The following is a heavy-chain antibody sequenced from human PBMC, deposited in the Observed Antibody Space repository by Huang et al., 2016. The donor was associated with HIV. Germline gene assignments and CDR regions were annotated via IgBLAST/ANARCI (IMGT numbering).Heavy chain of an antibody. V-gene: IGHV3-74*02. CDR2: NESDGSST. D-gene: IGHD3-3*01. CDR3: VRAREKGYDFWSGYRY. Sequence: EVELAESGGGSVRPGQSLRLSCVGSGFIFSDYWMHWVRQIPGKGLMGVERNESDGSSTSYADSVKGRFTIYRDNARNTVYLQMSSLRVDDTAVYYCVRAREKGYDFWSGYRYWGQGAQVIVSS. J-gene: IGHJ4*01. CDR1: GFIFSDYW.